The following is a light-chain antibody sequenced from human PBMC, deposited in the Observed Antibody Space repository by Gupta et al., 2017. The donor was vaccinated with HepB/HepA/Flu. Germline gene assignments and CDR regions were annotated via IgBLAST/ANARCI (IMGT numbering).Light chain of an antibody. V-gene: IGLV3-21*03. CDR1: NIGSKS. CDR3: QVWDSSSDPVV. CDR2: DDS. Sequence: SYALTQLPSVSVAPGKTARITCGGNNIGSKSVHWYQQKAGQAPVLVVYDDSDRPSGIPERFSGSNSGNTASLTISRVEAGDEADYYCQVWDSSSDPVVFGGGTKLTVL. J-gene: IGLJ2*01.